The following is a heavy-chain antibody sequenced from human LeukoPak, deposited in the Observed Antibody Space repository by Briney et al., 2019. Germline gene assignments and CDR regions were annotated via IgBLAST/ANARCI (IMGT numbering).Heavy chain of an antibody. D-gene: IGHD3-22*01. CDR2: IYYSGST. CDR3: ARGTPVVIITTSYYYMDV. V-gene: IGHV4-59*01. J-gene: IGHJ6*03. CDR1: GGSISSYY. Sequence: SETLSLTCTVSGGSISSYYWSWIRQPPGKGLEWIGYIYYSGSTNYNPSLKSRVTISVDTSKNQFSLKLSSVTAADTAVYYCARGTPVVIITTSYYYMDVWGKGTTVTVSS.